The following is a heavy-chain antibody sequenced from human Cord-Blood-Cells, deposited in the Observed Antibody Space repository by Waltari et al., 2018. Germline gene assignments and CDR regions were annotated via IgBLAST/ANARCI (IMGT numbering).Heavy chain of an antibody. J-gene: IGHJ4*02. D-gene: IGHD6-13*01. CDR3: ARSPGSWYYFDY. CDR2: INHSGST. Sequence: QVQLQQWGAGLLKPSETLSLTCAVYGGSFSGYYWSGIRQPPGKGLEWIGEINHSGSTNYNPSLKSRVTRSVDTSKNQFSLKLSSVTAADTAVYYCARSPGSWYYFDYWGQGTLVTVSS. CDR1: GGSFSGYY. V-gene: IGHV4-34*01.